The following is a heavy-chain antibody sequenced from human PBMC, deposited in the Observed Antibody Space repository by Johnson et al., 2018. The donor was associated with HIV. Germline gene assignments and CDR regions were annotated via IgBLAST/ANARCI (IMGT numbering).Heavy chain of an antibody. D-gene: IGHD4-11*01. CDR2: IDTAGDT. CDR1: IFTFSNYS. V-gene: IGHV3-13*01. Sequence: VHLVESGGGVVQPGRSLRLSCAASIFTFSNYSIHWVRQATGKGLEWVSEIDTAGDTYYPGSVKGRFTTSRENAKNSLYLQMNSLRAGDTAVYYCARRSIRSDGFDIWGQGTMVTVSS. CDR3: ARRSIRSDGFDI. J-gene: IGHJ3*02.